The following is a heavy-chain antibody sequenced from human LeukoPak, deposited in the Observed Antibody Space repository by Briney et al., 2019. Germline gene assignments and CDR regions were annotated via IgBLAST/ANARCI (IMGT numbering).Heavy chain of an antibody. V-gene: IGHV1-2*06. CDR2: INPNSGGT. J-gene: IGHJ4*02. D-gene: IGHD2-2*01. CDR1: GYTFTGYY. Sequence: ASVKVSCKASGYTFTGYYMHWVRQAPGQGLEWMGRINPNSGGTNYAQKFQGRVTMTRDTSISTAYMELSSLRSDDTAVYYCATEYQLPPYFDYWGQGTLVTVSS. CDR3: ATEYQLPPYFDY.